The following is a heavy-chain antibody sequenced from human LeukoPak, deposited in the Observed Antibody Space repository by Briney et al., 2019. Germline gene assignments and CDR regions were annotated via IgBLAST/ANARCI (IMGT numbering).Heavy chain of an antibody. V-gene: IGHV5-51*07. CDR1: GYSFTSYW. CDR2: IYPGDSDT. D-gene: IGHD6-19*01. J-gene: IGHJ4*02. CDR3: ARLVEGSGWSRLFDY. Sequence: VESLKISCKGSGYSFTSYWIGWVHQMPGKGLEWMGIIYPGDSDTRYSPSFQGQVTISADKSISTAYLQWSSLKASDTAMYYCARLVEGSGWSRLFDYWGQGTLVTVSS.